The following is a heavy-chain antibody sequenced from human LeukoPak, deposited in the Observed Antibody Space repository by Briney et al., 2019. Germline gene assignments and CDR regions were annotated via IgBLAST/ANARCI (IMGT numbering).Heavy chain of an antibody. D-gene: IGHD3-3*01. CDR2: ISSSGSNI. CDR3: ARDPDHFGVVTRRVGWFDP. Sequence: GGSLRLSCAASGFTFSSYEMNWVRQAPGKGLEWVSYISSSGSNIYYADSVKGRFTISRDNAKNSLYLQMNSLRAEDTAVYYCARDPDHFGVVTRRVGWFDPWGQGTLVTVSS. V-gene: IGHV3-48*03. J-gene: IGHJ5*02. CDR1: GFTFSSYE.